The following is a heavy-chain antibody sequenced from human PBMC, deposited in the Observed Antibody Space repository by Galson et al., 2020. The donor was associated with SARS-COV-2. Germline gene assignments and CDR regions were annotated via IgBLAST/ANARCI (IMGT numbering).Heavy chain of an antibody. CDR2: ISWDGGST. CDR3: AKDIHYDSGIDY. D-gene: IGHD3-22*01. V-gene: IGHV3-43*01. CDR1: GFTFDDYP. J-gene: IGHJ4*02. Sequence: GESLKLSCAASGFTFDDYPLHWVRQAPGKGLEWVSLISWDGGSTYYADSVKGRFTISRDNSKNSLYLQMNSLRTEDTALYYCAKDIHYDSGIDYWGQGTLVTVSS.